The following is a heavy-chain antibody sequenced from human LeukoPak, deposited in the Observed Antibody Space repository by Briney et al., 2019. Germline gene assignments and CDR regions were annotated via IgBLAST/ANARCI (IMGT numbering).Heavy chain of an antibody. V-gene: IGHV1-2*02. CDR1: KYTFTGYY. D-gene: IGHD2-15*01. Sequence: ASVKVSRKASKYTFTGYYMHWVRQAPGQGLEWMGWINPNSGGTNYAQKFQGRVTMTRDTSISTAYMELSRLRSDDTAVYYCARASVVVAATYDYWGQGTLVTVSS. J-gene: IGHJ4*02. CDR2: INPNSGGT. CDR3: ARASVVVAATYDY.